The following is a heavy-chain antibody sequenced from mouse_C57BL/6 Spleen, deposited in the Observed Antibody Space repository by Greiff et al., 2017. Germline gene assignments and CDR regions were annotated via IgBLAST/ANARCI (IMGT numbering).Heavy chain of an antibody. D-gene: IGHD2-3*01. CDR1: GYTFTDYE. CDR2: IDPETGGT. CDR3: TRGGYYEAWCAY. Sequence: QVQLQQSGAELVRPGASVTLSCKASGYTFTDYEMHWVKQTPVHGLEWIGAIDPETGGTASNQKFKGKAILTADKSSSTAYMELRSLTSEDSAVYYGTRGGYYEAWCAYGGQGTLVTVSA. J-gene: IGHJ3*01. V-gene: IGHV1-15*01.